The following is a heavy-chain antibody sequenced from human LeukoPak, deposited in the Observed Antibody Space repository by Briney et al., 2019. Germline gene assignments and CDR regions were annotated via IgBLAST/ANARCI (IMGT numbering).Heavy chain of an antibody. Sequence: SETLSLTCAVYGEPFVGYYWAWIRQPPGKGLEWIGEIDYTGSTNYNPSLKSRIKMSVDTSKNQFSVNLNSVTAADTAFYYCARRRIPATITGSKLSSRFDTWGQGTLVTVSS. CDR1: GEPFVGYY. V-gene: IGHV4-34*01. D-gene: IGHD5-12*01. CDR3: ARRRIPATITGSKLSSRFDT. J-gene: IGHJ1*01. CDR2: IDYTGST.